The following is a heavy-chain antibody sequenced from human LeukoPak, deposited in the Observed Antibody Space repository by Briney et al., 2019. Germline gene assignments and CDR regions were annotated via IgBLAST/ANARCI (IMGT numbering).Heavy chain of an antibody. D-gene: IGHD1-26*01. V-gene: IGHV3-48*03. CDR3: ARDPHNGIRFDS. Sequence: GGSLRLSCAASGFSFGTYDMNWVRQAPGKGPEWVSYISRDATRLEYAESVKGRFTISRDNVEDSLHLQMNSLRADDTAVYYCARDPHNGIRFDSWGQGTLVTVSS. CDR1: GFSFGTYD. J-gene: IGHJ4*02. CDR2: ISRDATRL.